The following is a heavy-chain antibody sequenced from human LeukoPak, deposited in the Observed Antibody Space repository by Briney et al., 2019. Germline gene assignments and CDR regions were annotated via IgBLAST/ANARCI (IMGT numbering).Heavy chain of an antibody. Sequence: SETLSLTCTVSGGSISSSIYYWVWIRQPPGKGLEWIANIYYSGSAYYNPSLKSRVTISVDTSKNLFSLRLRSVTAADTAVYYCAAIGDIVLVPAIPDYWAREPWSPSPQ. CDR1: GGSISSSIYY. V-gene: IGHV4-39*07. CDR2: IYYSGSA. D-gene: IGHD2-2*01. CDR3: AAIGDIVLVPAIPDY. J-gene: IGHJ4*02.